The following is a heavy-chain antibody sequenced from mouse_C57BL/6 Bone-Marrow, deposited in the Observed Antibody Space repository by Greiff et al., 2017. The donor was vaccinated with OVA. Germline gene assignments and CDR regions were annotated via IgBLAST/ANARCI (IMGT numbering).Heavy chain of an antibody. V-gene: IGHV14-3*01. CDR2: IDPANGNT. D-gene: IGHD2-3*01. J-gene: IGHJ4*01. CDR1: GFNIKNTY. Sequence: VQLQQSVAELVRPGASVKLSCTASGFNIKNTYMHWVKQRPEQGLEWIGRIDPANGNTKYAPKFQGKATITADTSSNTAYLQLSSLTSEDTAIYYCASTPSYDGDYEGAMDYWGQGTSVTVSS. CDR3: ASTPSYDGDYEGAMDY.